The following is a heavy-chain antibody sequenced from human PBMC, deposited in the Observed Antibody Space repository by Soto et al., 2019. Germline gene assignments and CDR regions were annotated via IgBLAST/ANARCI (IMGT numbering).Heavy chain of an antibody. J-gene: IGHJ4*02. D-gene: IGHD3-9*01. CDR2: IIPIFGTA. CDR3: ARDNAFDWLSHTDHDY. V-gene: IGHV1-69*13. CDR1: GGTFSSYA. Sequence: SVKVSCKASGGTFSSYAISWVRQAPGQGLEWMGGIIPIFGTANYAQKFQGRVTITADESTSTAYMELSSLRSDDTAVYYCARDNAFDWLSHTDHDYWGQGTLVTVSS.